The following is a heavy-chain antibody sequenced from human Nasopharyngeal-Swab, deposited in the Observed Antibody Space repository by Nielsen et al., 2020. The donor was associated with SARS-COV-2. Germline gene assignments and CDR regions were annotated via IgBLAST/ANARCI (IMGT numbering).Heavy chain of an antibody. V-gene: IGHV3-48*02. Sequence: GESLKISCAASGFTFSSYGMHWVRQAPGKGLEWVSYISSSGRTIYYENSVKGRFTISRDNAKNSLFLQMNSLRDEDTAVYYCARNLYGDYVIDYWGRGTLVTVSS. D-gene: IGHD4-17*01. J-gene: IGHJ4*02. CDR2: ISSSGRTI. CDR1: GFTFSSYG. CDR3: ARNLYGDYVIDY.